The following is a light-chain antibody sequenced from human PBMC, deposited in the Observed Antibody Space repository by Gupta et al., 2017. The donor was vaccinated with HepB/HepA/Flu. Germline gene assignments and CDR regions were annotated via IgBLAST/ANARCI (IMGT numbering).Light chain of an antibody. J-gene: IGKJ4*01. CDR2: AAS. CDR1: QDINSY. CDR3: QQRKSYPLT. Sequence: DIQLTQSPTFLSASVGDRVTITCRASQDINSYLGWYQKKPGKAPKLLIFAASTVQSGVTSRFSGSGSGTDFTLTISSRQPEDFATYYCQQRKSYPLTFGGGTKVEIK. V-gene: IGKV1-9*01.